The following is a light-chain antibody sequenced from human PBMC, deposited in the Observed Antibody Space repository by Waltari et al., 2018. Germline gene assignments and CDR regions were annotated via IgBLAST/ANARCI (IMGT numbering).Light chain of an antibody. CDR2: GAS. Sequence: EVVMTQSPATLSVSPGERATLSCRASQNINSNLVWYQQQPGQAPRLLIFGASTRATGIPARFSGSGSGTEFTLTISSLQSEDFVVYYCQQHNNWPRTFGQGTKVEIK. CDR3: QQHNNWPRT. CDR1: QNINSN. J-gene: IGKJ1*01. V-gene: IGKV3-15*01.